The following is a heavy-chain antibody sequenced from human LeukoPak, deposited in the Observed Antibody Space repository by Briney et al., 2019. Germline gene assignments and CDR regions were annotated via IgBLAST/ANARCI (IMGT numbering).Heavy chain of an antibody. CDR3: AKTVSGSYSYQGGDY. Sequence: GGSLTLSCAASGFTFSSYAMSWVRQAPGKGLEWVSAISGSGENTNYADSVKGRFTMSRDNSRNMLYLQMNSLRDEDTAKYYCAKTVSGSYSYQGGDYWGQGTLVTVSS. CDR1: GFTFSSYA. J-gene: IGHJ4*02. D-gene: IGHD3-16*02. V-gene: IGHV3-23*01. CDR2: ISGSGENT.